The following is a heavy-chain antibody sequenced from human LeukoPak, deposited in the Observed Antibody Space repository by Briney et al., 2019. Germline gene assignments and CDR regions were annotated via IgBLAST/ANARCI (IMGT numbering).Heavy chain of an antibody. V-gene: IGHV4-34*01. J-gene: IGHJ4*02. CDR2: INHSGST. CDR3: ARSAPYSFNFDY. D-gene: IGHD2-15*01. CDR1: GGSFSGYY. Sequence: PSETLSLTCAVYGGSFSGYYWSWIRQPPGKGLEWIGEINHSGSTNYNPSLKSRVTISVDTSKNQFSLKLSSVTAADTAVYYCARSAPYSFNFDYWGQGTLVTVSS.